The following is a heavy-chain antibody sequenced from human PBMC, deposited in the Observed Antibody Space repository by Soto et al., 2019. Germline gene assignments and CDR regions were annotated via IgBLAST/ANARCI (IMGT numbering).Heavy chain of an antibody. D-gene: IGHD2-21*02. CDR2: INPNSGGT. J-gene: IGHJ6*02. CDR1: GYTFTGYY. V-gene: IGHV1-2*04. CDR3: ARDDGSNGGNSGYYGMDV. Sequence: QVQLVQSGAEVKKPGASVKVSCKACGYTFTGYYMHWVRQAPGQGLEWMGWINPNSGGTNYAQKFKGWVTMTRDRSIRTAYMELSRLRSDDTAVYYCARDDGSNGGNSGYYGMDVWGQGTTVTVSS.